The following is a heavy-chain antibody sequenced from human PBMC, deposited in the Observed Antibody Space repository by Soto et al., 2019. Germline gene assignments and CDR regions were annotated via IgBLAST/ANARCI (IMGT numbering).Heavy chain of an antibody. V-gene: IGHV4-59*12. Sequence: PSETLSLTCTVSGGSISRYYWSWIRQPPGKGLEWIGYIYYSGSTKYNPSLNPSLKSRVTISGDTPKNQFSLKLSSVTAADTAMYYCATLPPRIEVTVLPIPTWGQGTLVTVSS. CDR2: IYYSGST. CDR1: GGSISRYY. CDR3: ATLPPRIEVTVLPIPT. J-gene: IGHJ5*02. D-gene: IGHD2-15*01.